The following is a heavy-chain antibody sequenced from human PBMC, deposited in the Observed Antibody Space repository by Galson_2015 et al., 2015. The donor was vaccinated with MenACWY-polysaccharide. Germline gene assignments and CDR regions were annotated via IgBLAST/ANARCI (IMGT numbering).Heavy chain of an antibody. CDR2: IKKDGSEI. J-gene: IGHJ2*01. D-gene: IGHD2-2*01. Sequence: SLRLSCAASGFTFNNYWMSWVRQAPGKEPEWVANIKKDGSEIYYVDSVKGRFTISRDNAKNSLYLQMNSLRAEDTAVYYCARDFPRDLVIPGVAGGWYFDLWGRGTLVTVSS. CDR3: ARDFPRDLVIPGVAGGWYFDL. CDR1: GFTFNNYW. V-gene: IGHV3-7*01.